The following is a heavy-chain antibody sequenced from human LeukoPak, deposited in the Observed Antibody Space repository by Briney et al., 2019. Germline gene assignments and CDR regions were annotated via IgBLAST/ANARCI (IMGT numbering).Heavy chain of an antibody. CDR1: GYTFTSYG. J-gene: IGHJ6*04. Sequence: GASVKVSCKASGYTFTSYGISWVRQAPGQGLEWMGWISAYNGNTNYAQKLQGRVTMTTDTSTSTAYMELRSLRSDDTAVYYCARDYSGYYDYVWGSYRPYYYGMDVWGKGTTVTVSS. D-gene: IGHD3-16*02. CDR3: ARDYSGYYDYVWGSYRPYYYGMDV. CDR2: ISAYNGNT. V-gene: IGHV1-18*04.